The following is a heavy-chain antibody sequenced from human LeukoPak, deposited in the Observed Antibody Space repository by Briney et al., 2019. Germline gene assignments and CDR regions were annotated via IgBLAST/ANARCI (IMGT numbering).Heavy chain of an antibody. J-gene: IGHJ5*02. Sequence: GGSLRLSCAASGFTFSSYWMSWVRQAPGKGLEWVANIKQDGSEKYCVDSVKGRFTISRDNAKNSLYLQMNSLRAEDTAVYYCARLMVRGDIQVTNWFDPWGQGTLVTVSS. V-gene: IGHV3-7*01. CDR1: GFTFSSYW. CDR2: IKQDGSEK. CDR3: ARLMVRGDIQVTNWFDP. D-gene: IGHD3-10*01.